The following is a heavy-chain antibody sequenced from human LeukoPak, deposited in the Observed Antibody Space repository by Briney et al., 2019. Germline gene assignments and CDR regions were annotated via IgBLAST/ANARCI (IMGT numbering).Heavy chain of an antibody. D-gene: IGHD3-10*01. CDR1: GFTLINSA. CDR2: IIVGSGQT. V-gene: IGHV1-58*01. J-gene: IGHJ5*02. Sequence: SVKVSCKASGFTLINSAVQWVRQARGQRLEWVGWIIVGSGQTRYAQKFQERVTITRDMSTSTAFLELSSLRSEDSAVYYCAAGDTLVRGVIIPFAPWGQGTLVTVSS. CDR3: AAGDTLVRGVIIPFAP.